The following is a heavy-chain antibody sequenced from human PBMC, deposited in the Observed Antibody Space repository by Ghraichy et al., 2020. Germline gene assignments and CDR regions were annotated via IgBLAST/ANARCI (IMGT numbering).Heavy chain of an antibody. CDR2: INPNSGGT. V-gene: IGHV1-2*02. J-gene: IGHJ6*02. CDR3: ARVQYSSSWLYPGGYYGMDV. D-gene: IGHD6-13*01. CDR1: GYTFTGYY. Sequence: ASVKVSCKASGYTFTGYYMHWVRQAPGQGLEWMGWINPNSGGTNYAQKFQGRVTMTRDTSISTAYMELSRLRSDDTAVYYCARVQYSSSWLYPGGYYGMDVWGQGTTVTVSS.